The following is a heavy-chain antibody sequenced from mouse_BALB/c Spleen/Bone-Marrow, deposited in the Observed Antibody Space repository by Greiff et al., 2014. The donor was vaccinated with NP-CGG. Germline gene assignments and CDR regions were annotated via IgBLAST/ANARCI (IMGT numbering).Heavy chain of an antibody. D-gene: IGHD4-1*01. CDR1: GYAFSSYW. Sequence: QVQLQQSGAELVRPGSSVKISCKASGYAFSSYWMNWVKQRPGQGLEWIGQIYPGDGDTNYNGKYKGKATLTANKSSSTAYMQLSSLTSEDSAVYFCAGFELGRYYAMDYWGQGTSVTVSS. CDR2: IYPGDGDT. V-gene: IGHV1-80*01. J-gene: IGHJ4*01. CDR3: AGFELGRYYAMDY.